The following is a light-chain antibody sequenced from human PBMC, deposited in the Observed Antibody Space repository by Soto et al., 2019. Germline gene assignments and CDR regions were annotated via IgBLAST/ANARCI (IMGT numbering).Light chain of an antibody. CDR3: QQYDTYSWT. CDR1: QSISTW. J-gene: IGKJ1*01. CDR2: KAS. V-gene: IGKV1-5*03. Sequence: DLQMTQSPSTLSASAGDRVTITCRTSQSISTWLAWYQQKPGKAPNLLIYKASTLESGVPSRFSGSGSGTEFTLTISSLQPDDFATYYCQQYDTYSWTFGQGTKVEIK.